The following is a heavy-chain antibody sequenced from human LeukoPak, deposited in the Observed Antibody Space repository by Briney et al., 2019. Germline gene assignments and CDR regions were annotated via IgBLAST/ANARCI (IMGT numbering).Heavy chain of an antibody. CDR1: GGSISSSSYY. J-gene: IGHJ4*02. CDR2: INHSGST. Sequence: SETLSLTCTVSGGSISSSSYYWGWIRQPPGKGLEWIGEINHSGSTNYNPSLKSRVTISVDTSKNQFSLKLSSVTAADTAVYYCARGAPGDYYGSGSYHDYWGQGTLVTVSS. CDR3: ARGAPGDYYGSGSYHDY. D-gene: IGHD3-10*01. V-gene: IGHV4-39*07.